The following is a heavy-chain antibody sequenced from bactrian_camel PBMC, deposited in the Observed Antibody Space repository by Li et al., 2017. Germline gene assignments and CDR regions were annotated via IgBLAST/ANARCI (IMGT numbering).Heavy chain of an antibody. CDR1: GYTHSTYC. CDR2: VDSEETT. CDR3: AAGPYTPYPLDRFEFHD. J-gene: IGHJ4*01. D-gene: IGHD2*01. V-gene: IGHV3S53*01. Sequence: HVQLVESGGGSVQAGGSLRLSCAASGYTHSTYCMGWFRQAPGKEREAVAEVDSEETTNYAESVKGRFTVSKASTQNTLFLQMNSLKPEDSAMYYCAAGPYTPYPLDRFEFHDWGQGTQVTVS.